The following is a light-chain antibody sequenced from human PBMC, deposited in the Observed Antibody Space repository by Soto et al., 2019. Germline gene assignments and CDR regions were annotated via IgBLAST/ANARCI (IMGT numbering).Light chain of an antibody. CDR1: QSVSSSY. Sequence: EIVLTQSPGTLSLSPGERATLSCRASQSVSSSYFAWYQQKPGQAPRLLIYGASSRATGIPDRFSGSGSGTDFTLTISKLEPEDFAEYYCQQYGSSPLTFGGGTKVEIK. CDR3: QQYGSSPLT. J-gene: IGKJ4*01. V-gene: IGKV3-20*01. CDR2: GAS.